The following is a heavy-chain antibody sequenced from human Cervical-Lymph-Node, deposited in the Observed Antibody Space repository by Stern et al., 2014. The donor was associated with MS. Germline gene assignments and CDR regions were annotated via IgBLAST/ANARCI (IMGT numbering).Heavy chain of an antibody. CDR1: GGSIASSSYY. J-gene: IGHJ6*02. CDR3: AREDYDGSGHPYYYGLDV. CDR2: LFTSGST. Sequence: QLQLQESGPGLVKPSQTLSLTCTVSGGSIASSSYYWSWIRQPAGKGLEWIGRLFTSGSTNYNPSLQSRITLSVDTSKNQFSLRLSSVTAADTAVYYCAREDYDGSGHPYYYGLDVWGQGTTVTVSS. D-gene: IGHD3-22*01. V-gene: IGHV4-61*02.